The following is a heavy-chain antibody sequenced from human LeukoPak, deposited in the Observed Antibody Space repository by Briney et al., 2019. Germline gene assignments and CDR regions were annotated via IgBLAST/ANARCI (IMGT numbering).Heavy chain of an antibody. CDR2: INTNTGNP. Sequence: EASVKVSCKASGYTFSSHAMIWVRQAPGQGFEWMGWINTNTGNPRYGQGFTGRFVFSLDTSVSTAYLQISSLKAEDTAVYFCARTRIPFYFGSGSPDYWGQGTLVTVSS. J-gene: IGHJ4*02. CDR1: GYTFSSHA. D-gene: IGHD3-10*01. V-gene: IGHV7-4-1*02. CDR3: ARTRIPFYFGSGSPDY.